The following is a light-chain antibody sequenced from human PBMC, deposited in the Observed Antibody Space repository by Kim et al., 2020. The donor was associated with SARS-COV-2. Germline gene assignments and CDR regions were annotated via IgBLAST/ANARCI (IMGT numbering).Light chain of an antibody. J-gene: IGKJ4*01. CDR1: QSVSTY. CDR3: QPGYRTPLT. Sequence: DIQMTQSPSSLSASVGDRVTITCRASQSVSTYLNWYQQKPGKAPKLLSYASGLESGVPSRFTVSGSGTDFTLTINGLQPEDFATFYCQPGYRTPLTFGGGTKVDIK. CDR2: AS. V-gene: IGKV1-39*01.